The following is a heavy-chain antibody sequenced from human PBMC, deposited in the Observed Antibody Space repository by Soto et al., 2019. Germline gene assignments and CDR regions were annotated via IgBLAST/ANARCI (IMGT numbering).Heavy chain of an antibody. V-gene: IGHV1-69*06. J-gene: IGHJ6*02. CDR3: ARGGTPYDSSSWRYNYYYDGMDV. CDR2: IIPIFGTA. Sequence: SPVKVSCKASGGTFSSYAISWVRQAPGQGLEWMGGIIPIFGTANYAQKFQGRVTITADKSTSTAYMELSSLRSEDTAVYYCARGGTPYDSSSWRYNYYYDGMDVCGQGTTVTVSS. CDR1: GGTFSSYA. D-gene: IGHD6-13*01.